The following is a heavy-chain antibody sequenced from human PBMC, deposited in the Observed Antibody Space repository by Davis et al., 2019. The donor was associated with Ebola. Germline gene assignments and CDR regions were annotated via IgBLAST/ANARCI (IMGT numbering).Heavy chain of an antibody. Sequence: SETLSLTCTVSGGSMSSYYWSWIRQPPGKGLEWIGNIYYSGTTNYNPSLKSRVTISRDTSNNQFSLTVNSVTAADTAMYYCARTPQYTSYGSYFDFWGQGALVTVSS. V-gene: IGHV4-59*01. CDR2: IYYSGTT. CDR1: GGSMSSYY. CDR3: ARTPQYTSYGSYFDF. J-gene: IGHJ4*02. D-gene: IGHD1-26*01.